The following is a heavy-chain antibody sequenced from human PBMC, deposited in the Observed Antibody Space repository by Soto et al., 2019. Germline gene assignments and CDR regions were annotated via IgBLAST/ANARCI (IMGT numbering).Heavy chain of an antibody. CDR2: IYYSGYT. CDR1: GGSINSNNYY. Sequence: SETLSLTCSVSGGSINSNNYYWGWIRQPPGKGLELIGSIYYSGYTYYNPSLKSRITTSLDTSKNQVSLKLSSVTAADTALYYCARHVGSGSHVHLYFDXWGRGTLVTVSX. J-gene: IGHJ2*01. D-gene: IGHD3-10*01. V-gene: IGHV4-39*01. CDR3: ARHVGSGSHVHLYFDX.